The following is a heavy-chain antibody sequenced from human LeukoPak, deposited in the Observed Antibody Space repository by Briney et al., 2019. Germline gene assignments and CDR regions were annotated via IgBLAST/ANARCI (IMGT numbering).Heavy chain of an antibody. CDR2: VSYDGTDK. CDR1: GFTFSSYA. CDR3: LRDRGYSTYDC. D-gene: IGHD6-13*01. J-gene: IGHJ4*02. V-gene: IGHV3-30*04. Sequence: GGYLRLSCAASGFTFSSYAIHWVRQAPGKGLEWVAGVSYDGTDKYYADSVKGRFSISRDNAKNSLYLQMNTLRAEDTAVYYCLRDRGYSTYDCWGQGTLVTVSS.